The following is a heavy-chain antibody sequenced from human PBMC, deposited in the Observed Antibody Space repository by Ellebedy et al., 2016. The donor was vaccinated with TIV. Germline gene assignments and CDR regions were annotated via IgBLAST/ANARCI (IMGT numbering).Heavy chain of an antibody. D-gene: IGHD6-19*01. Sequence: GESLKISCAASGFIFSSFAMFWVRQVPGKGLEWVAVISSDGNNKYYADSVKGRFTLSRDTSKSTVYLQMNSLRTEDTAVYYCARGGVVAGADYWGQGTLATVS. CDR1: GFIFSSFA. CDR2: ISSDGNNK. CDR3: ARGGVVAGADY. V-gene: IGHV3-30-3*01. J-gene: IGHJ4*02.